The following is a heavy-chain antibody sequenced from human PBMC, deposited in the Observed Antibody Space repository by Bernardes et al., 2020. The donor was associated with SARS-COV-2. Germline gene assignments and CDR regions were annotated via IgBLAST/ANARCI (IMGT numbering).Heavy chain of an antibody. CDR1: GFTFNNFN. Sequence: GGSLRLSCAASGFTFNNFNMNWVRQAPGKGLEWVSSISGSGTYIYYADSVKGRFTISRDNTKKSLYLQMNRLTVDDTAVYYCARGGVATTWGAFDNWGPGTLVTVSS. V-gene: IGHV3-21*01. J-gene: IGHJ4*02. CDR3: ARGGVATTWGAFDN. CDR2: ISGSGTYI. D-gene: IGHD5-12*01.